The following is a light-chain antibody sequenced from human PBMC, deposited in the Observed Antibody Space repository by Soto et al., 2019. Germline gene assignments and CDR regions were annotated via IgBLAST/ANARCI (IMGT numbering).Light chain of an antibody. Sequence: EMVLTQSPGTLSLSPGERATLSCRASQSVSSSYLAWYQQKPGQAPRLLIYGASYRATGIPDRFSGRGSGTDFTLTISRLEPEDFAVYYCQQYDDSLSSFTFGQGTNLEIK. CDR2: GAS. CDR3: QQYDDSLSSFT. CDR1: QSVSSSY. V-gene: IGKV3-20*01. J-gene: IGKJ2*01.